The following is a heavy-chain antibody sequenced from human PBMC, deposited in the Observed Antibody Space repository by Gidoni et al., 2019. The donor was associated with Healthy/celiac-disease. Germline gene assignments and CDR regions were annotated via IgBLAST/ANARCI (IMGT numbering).Heavy chain of an antibody. D-gene: IGHD3-3*01. CDR2: MNPNSGNT. CDR3: ARDRYYDFWSGYYKGDWYFDL. J-gene: IGHJ2*01. V-gene: IGHV1-8*01. Sequence: QVQLVQPGAEVKKPGASVKVSCKASGYTFPSYDINWVRQATGQGLEWMGWMNPNSGNTGYAQKFQGRVTMTRNTSISTAYMELSSLRSEDTAVYYCARDRYYDFWSGYYKGDWYFDLWGRGTLVTVSS. CDR1: GYTFPSYD.